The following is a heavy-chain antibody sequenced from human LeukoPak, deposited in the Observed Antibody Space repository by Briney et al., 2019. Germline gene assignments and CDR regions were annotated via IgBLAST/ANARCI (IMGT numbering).Heavy chain of an antibody. D-gene: IGHD2-21*01. CDR3: ARVYDHIVAPFDY. Sequence: QPGGSLSFSCAASGFTFSSYWMSWVRQAPGKGLEWVANIKQDGSEKYYVDSEKGRFTISRDNAKNSLYLQMNSLRAEDTAVYYCARVYDHIVAPFDYGGQGTLVTVS. CDR1: GFTFSSYW. V-gene: IGHV3-7*05. CDR2: IKQDGSEK. J-gene: IGHJ4*02.